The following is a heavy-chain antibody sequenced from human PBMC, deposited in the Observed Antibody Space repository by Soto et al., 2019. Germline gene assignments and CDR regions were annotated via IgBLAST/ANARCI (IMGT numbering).Heavy chain of an antibody. Sequence: GGSLRLSCSASGFTFSSYAIHWVRQAPGKGLEYVSAISSNGGSTYYADSVKGRFTISRDNSKNTLYLQMSSLRAEDTAVYYCVKAGYDILTGYLDYWGQGTLVTVSS. V-gene: IGHV3-64D*06. D-gene: IGHD3-9*01. CDR1: GFTFSSYA. CDR3: VKAGYDILTGYLDY. J-gene: IGHJ4*02. CDR2: ISSNGGST.